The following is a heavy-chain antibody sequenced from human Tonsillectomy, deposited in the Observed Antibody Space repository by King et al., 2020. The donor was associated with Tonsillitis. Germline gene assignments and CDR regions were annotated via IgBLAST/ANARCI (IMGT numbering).Heavy chain of an antibody. Sequence: VQLQQWGAGLLKPSETLSLTCAVYGGSFSGYYRSWIRQPPGKGLEWIGEINHSGSTNYNPSLKSRVTISVDTSKNKFSLNLSSVTAADTAVYYCARETGAPDYWGQGTLVTVSS. J-gene: IGHJ4*02. CDR3: ARETGAPDY. V-gene: IGHV4-34*01. CDR1: GGSFSGYY. D-gene: IGHD1-26*01. CDR2: INHSGST.